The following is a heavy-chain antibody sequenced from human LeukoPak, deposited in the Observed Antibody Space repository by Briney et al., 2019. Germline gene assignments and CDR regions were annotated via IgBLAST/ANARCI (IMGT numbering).Heavy chain of an antibody. CDR3: ALHSSSWTYNWFDP. CDR2: IIPIFGTA. J-gene: IGHJ5*02. V-gene: IGHV1-69*13. CDR1: GGTFSSYA. D-gene: IGHD6-13*01. Sequence: GASVTVSCKASGGTFSSYAISWVRQAPGQGLEWMGGIIPIFGTANYAQKFQGRVTITADESTSTAYMELSSLRSEDTAVYYCALHSSSWTYNWFDPWGQGTLVTVSS.